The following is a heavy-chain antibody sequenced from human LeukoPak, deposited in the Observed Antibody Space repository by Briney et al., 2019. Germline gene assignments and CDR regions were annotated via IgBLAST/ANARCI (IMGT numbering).Heavy chain of an antibody. J-gene: IGHJ4*02. Sequence: SQTLSLTCTVSGGSISSGDYYWSWIRQPPGKGLECIGYIYYSGSTYYNPSLKSRVTISVDTSKNQFSLKLSSVTAADTAVYYCARGLYIQLWLPDYWGQGTLVTVSS. V-gene: IGHV4-30-4*01. CDR1: GGSISSGDYY. CDR2: IYYSGST. D-gene: IGHD5-18*01. CDR3: ARGLYIQLWLPDY.